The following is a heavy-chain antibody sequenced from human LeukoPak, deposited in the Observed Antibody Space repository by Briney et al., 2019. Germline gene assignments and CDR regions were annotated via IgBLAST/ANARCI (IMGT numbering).Heavy chain of an antibody. Sequence: GGSLRLSCAASGFTFSSYAMNWVRQAPLKGLEWVSAISGSGRNTYYADSVKGRFTISRDNSKNTLYLQMNSLRAEDSAVYYCVTNYFDSSAYYPDFDHWGQGALVTVSS. CDR2: ISGSGRNT. V-gene: IGHV3-23*01. J-gene: IGHJ4*02. CDR1: GFTFSSYA. D-gene: IGHD3-22*01. CDR3: VTNYFDSSAYYPDFDH.